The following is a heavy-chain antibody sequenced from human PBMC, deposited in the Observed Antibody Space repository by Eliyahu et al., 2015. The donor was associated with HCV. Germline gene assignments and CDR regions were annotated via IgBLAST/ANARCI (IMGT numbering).Heavy chain of an antibody. D-gene: IGHD6-19*01. CDR1: GFTFSXYG. J-gene: IGHJ4*02. V-gene: IGHV3-30*18. CDR2: ISYDGSNK. Sequence: QVQLVESGGGVVQPGXSLRLSXXASGFTFSXYGMHWVRQAPGKGLEWVAVISYDGSNKYYADSVKGRFTISRDNSKNTLYLQMNSLRAEDTAVYYCAKDFIFAAVAGSPFDYWGQGTLVTVSS. CDR3: AKDFIFAAVAGSPFDY.